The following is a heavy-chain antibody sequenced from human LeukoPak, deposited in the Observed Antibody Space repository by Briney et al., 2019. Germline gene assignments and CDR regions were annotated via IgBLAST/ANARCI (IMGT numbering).Heavy chain of an antibody. D-gene: IGHD3-10*01. CDR1: GYTFTSYG. CDR2: ISAYNGNT. Sequence: ASVKVSCKASGYTFTSYGISWVRQAPGQGLKWMGWISAYNGNTNYAQKLQGRVTMTTDTSTSTAYMELRSLRSDDTAVYYCARDLRRITMARGVIRWFDPWGQGTLVTVSS. V-gene: IGHV1-18*01. J-gene: IGHJ5*02. CDR3: ARDLRRITMARGVIRWFDP.